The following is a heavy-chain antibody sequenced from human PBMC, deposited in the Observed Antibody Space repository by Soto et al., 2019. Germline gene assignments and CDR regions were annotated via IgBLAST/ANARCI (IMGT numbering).Heavy chain of an antibody. J-gene: IGHJ5*02. Sequence: FGPTLVNPTQTLTLTCTVSVFPLRTRGVGVSWIRQPPGKALEWLALIYWDDDKRYSTSLKSRLTITKDTSKYQVVHTMTNMYPVDTATYYCAHRPYYGSSGYYFSPPWFDPWGQGTLVTVSS. CDR2: IYWDDDK. CDR3: AHRPYYGSSGYYFSPPWFDP. V-gene: IGHV2-5*02. CDR1: VFPLRTRGVG. D-gene: IGHD3-22*01.